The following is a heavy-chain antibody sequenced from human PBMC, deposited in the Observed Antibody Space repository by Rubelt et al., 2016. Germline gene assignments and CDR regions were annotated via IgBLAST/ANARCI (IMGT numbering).Heavy chain of an antibody. J-gene: IGHJ3*02. Sequence: QVQLVQSGAEAKKPGSSVKVSCKASGGTFSSYAISWVRQAPGQGLEWMGGIIPIFGTANYAQKFQGRVTSTADKSTGTAYMELSSLRSEDTAVYYCARDLVGVVITTHDAFDIWGQGTMVTVSS. CDR3: ARDLVGVVITTHDAFDI. D-gene: IGHD3-22*01. CDR2: IIPIFGTA. CDR1: GGTFSSYA. V-gene: IGHV1-69*06.